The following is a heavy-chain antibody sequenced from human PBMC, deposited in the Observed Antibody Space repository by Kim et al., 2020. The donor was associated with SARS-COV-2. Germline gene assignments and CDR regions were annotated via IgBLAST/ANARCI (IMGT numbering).Heavy chain of an antibody. CDR2: ISSRSTYI. CDR1: GFTFSSYS. Sequence: GGSLRLSCAASGFTFSSYSMNWVRQAPGKGLEWVSYISSRSTYIYYADSVKGRFTISRDNAKNSLYLRMNSLRVEDTAVYYCAMGGARELPRHWGQGTL. CDR3: AMGGARELPRH. V-gene: IGHV3-21*01. D-gene: IGHD1-26*01. J-gene: IGHJ4*02.